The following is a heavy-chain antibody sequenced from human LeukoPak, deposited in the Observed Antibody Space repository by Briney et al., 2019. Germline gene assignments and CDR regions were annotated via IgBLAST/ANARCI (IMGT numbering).Heavy chain of an antibody. V-gene: IGHV3-30*18. D-gene: IGHD5-18*01. Sequence: GRSLRLSCAASGXAFSSYDVHWVRQAPGKGLEWVAVISYDGSNKYYAASVKGRFTISRDNSKNTLYLQMNSRRADDTAVYYCAKDPSGDSFGSYGMDVWGQGTTVAVSS. CDR3: AKDPSGDSFGSYGMDV. CDR2: ISYDGSNK. CDR1: GXAFSSYD. J-gene: IGHJ6*02.